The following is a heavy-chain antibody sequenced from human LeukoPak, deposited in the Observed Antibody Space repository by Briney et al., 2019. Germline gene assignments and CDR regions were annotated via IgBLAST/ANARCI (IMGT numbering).Heavy chain of an antibody. CDR2: IYYSGST. D-gene: IGHD5-12*01. V-gene: IGHV4-59*01. Sequence: SETLSLTCTVSGGSISSYYWSWIRQPPGKGLEWIGYIYYSGSTNYNPSLKSQVTISVDTSKNQFSLKLSSVTAADTAVYYCARVDIVATMNFDYWGQGTLVTVSS. CDR3: ARVDIVATMNFDY. CDR1: GGSISSYY. J-gene: IGHJ4*02.